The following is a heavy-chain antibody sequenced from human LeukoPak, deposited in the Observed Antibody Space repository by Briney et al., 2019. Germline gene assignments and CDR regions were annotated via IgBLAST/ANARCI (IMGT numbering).Heavy chain of an antibody. CDR2: IYTSGST. V-gene: IGHV4-61*02. CDR1: GGSISSGSYY. CDR3: ARDGRGGYDFHYYYGTDV. J-gene: IGHJ6*02. D-gene: IGHD5-12*01. Sequence: PSQTLSLTCTVSGGSISSGSYYWSWIRQPAGKGLEWIGRIYTSGSTNYNPSLKSRVTISVDTSKNQFSLKPSSVTAADTAVYYCARDGRGGYDFHYYYGTDVWGQGTTVTVSS.